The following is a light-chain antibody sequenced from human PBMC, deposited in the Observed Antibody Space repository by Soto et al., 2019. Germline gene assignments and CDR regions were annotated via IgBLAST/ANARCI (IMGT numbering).Light chain of an antibody. Sequence: SYELTQPPSVSVAPGQTARISCGGSNIESKSVYWYQVRPGQAPRLVVYDDNDRPSGIPERFSGTNSGNTATLTISRVEAGDEADYCCQVWDSSGDLALFGGGTQLTVL. CDR3: QVWDSSGDLAL. J-gene: IGLJ2*01. CDR1: NIESKS. CDR2: DDN. V-gene: IGLV3-21*02.